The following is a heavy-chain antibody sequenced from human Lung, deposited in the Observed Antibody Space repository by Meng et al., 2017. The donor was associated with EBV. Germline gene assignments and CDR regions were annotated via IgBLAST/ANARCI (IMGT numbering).Heavy chain of an antibody. CDR2: IYYTGST. CDR3: ARNYYFDY. V-gene: IGHV4-30-4*01. J-gene: IGHJ4*02. Sequence: QVQLQVSGPGLVKPSQTLSLTCTVSGGSINRGDYYWSWIRQPPGKGLEWIGYIYYTGSTYYTPSLKSRVTISMDTSKNQFSLRLSSVTAADTAVYYCARNYYFDYWGQGTLVTASS. CDR1: GGSINRGDYY.